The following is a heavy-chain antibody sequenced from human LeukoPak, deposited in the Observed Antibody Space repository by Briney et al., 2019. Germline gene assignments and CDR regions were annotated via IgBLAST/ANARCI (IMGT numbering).Heavy chain of an antibody. CDR2: VYHSGRS. Sequence: SETLSLTCAVYGGSFSGYYWNWIRHLPGKGLEWIGNVYHSGRSFYNPSLKTRLSITVDTSKNQFSLKLTSVTAADTAVYYCARYFYGSGGPRQEFDYWGQGILVAVSS. D-gene: IGHD3-10*01. CDR1: GGSFSGYY. V-gene: IGHV4-34*10. CDR3: ARYFYGSGGPRQEFDY. J-gene: IGHJ4*02.